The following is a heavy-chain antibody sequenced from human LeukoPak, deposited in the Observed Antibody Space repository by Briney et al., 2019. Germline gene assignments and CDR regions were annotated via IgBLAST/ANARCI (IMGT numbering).Heavy chain of an antibody. J-gene: IGHJ4*02. CDR3: ARDRGSSWPFDY. V-gene: IGHV3-21*01. D-gene: IGHD6-13*01. CDR2: ISSSSSYI. CDR1: GFTFSSYA. Sequence: GGSLRLSCAASGFTFSSYAMSWVRQAPGKGLEWVSSISSSSSYIYYADSVKGRFTISRDNAKNSLYLQMNSLRAEDTAVYYCARDRGSSWPFDYWGQGTLVTVSS.